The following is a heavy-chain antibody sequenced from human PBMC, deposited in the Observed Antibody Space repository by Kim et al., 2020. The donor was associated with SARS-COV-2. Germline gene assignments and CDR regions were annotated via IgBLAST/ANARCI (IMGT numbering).Heavy chain of an antibody. CDR2: MNSNGDIT. CDR1: GFTFSNYA. J-gene: IGHJ6*02. D-gene: IGHD3-3*02. V-gene: IGHV3-64D*06. Sequence: GGSLRLSCSASGFTFSNYAMHWVRQPPGKGLECLAAMNSNGDITYCADSVKGRFTISRDNSKNTLYLQMSSLRPEDTAVFYCVKAISIDYYYWATDVWGQGITCTVS. CDR3: VKAISIDYYYWATDV.